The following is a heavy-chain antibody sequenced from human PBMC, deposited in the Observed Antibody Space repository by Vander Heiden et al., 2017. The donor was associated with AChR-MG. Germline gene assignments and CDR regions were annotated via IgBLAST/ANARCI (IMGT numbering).Heavy chain of an antibody. CDR3: ARGRETLWFGELMGYYYMDV. V-gene: IGHV3-33*01. CDR1: GFTFSSSG. Sequence: QVQLVESGGGVVQPGRSLRLSCAASGFTFSSSGMHWVRQAPGKGLEWVAVIWYDGSNKYYADSVKGRFTISRDNSKNTLYLQMNSLRAEDTAVYYCARGRETLWFGELMGYYYMDVWGKGTTVTVSS. J-gene: IGHJ6*03. D-gene: IGHD3-10*01. CDR2: IWYDGSNK.